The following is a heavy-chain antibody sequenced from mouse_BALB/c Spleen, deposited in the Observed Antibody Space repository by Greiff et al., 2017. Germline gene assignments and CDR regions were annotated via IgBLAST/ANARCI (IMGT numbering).Heavy chain of an antibody. J-gene: IGHJ3*01. CDR3: ARHNGNYDAWFAY. CDR1: GFAFSSYD. CDR2: ISSGGGST. V-gene: IGHV5-12-1*01. Sequence: EVQRVESGGGLVKPGASLKLSCAASGFAFSSYDMSWVRQTPGKRLEWVAYISSGGGSTYYPDTVKGRFTISRDNAKNTPYLQLSSLKSEDTAMYYCARHNGNYDAWFAYWGQGTLVTVSA. D-gene: IGHD2-1*01.